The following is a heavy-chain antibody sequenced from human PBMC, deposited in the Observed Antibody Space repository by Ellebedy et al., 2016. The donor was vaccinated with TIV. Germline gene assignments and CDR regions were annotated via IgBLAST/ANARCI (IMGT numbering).Heavy chain of an antibody. CDR3: AKDTHISGWSKFDY. J-gene: IGHJ4*02. D-gene: IGHD6-19*01. Sequence: PGGSLRLSCAASGFAFSSYAMSWVRQAPGKGLEWVSSVSGNGGIRYYVDSVKGRFTISRDISKNTLYLQMNSLGAEDTAVYYCAKDTHISGWSKFDYWGQGTLVTVSS. V-gene: IGHV3-23*01. CDR1: GFAFSSYA. CDR2: VSGNGGIR.